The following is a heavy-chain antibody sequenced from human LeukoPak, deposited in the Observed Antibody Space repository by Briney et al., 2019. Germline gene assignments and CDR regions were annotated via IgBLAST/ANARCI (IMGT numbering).Heavy chain of an antibody. CDR3: AREDGELPIDY. Sequence: GGSLRLSCAASGFTFSSYAMHWVRQAPGKGLEWVAVISYDGSNKYYADSVKGRFTISRDNSKNTLYLQMNSLRAEDTAVYYCAREDGELPIDYWAREPWSPSPQ. J-gene: IGHJ4*02. D-gene: IGHD1-26*01. CDR2: ISYDGSNK. V-gene: IGHV3-30*04. CDR1: GFTFSSYA.